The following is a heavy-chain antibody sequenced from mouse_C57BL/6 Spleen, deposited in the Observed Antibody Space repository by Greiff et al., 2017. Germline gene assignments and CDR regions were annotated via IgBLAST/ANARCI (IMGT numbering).Heavy chain of an antibody. Sequence: VKLMESGAELVKPGASVKISCKASGYAFSRYWMNWVKQRPGKGLEWIGQIYPGDGGTNYNGKFKGKATLTADKSSSTAYMQLSSLTSEDSAVYCCARDDYYGSSYRYCEGWGTGATVTVSS. V-gene: IGHV1-80*01. J-gene: IGHJ1*03. CDR1: GYAFSRYW. CDR2: IYPGDGGT. D-gene: IGHD1-1*01. CDR3: ARDDYYGSSYRYCEG.